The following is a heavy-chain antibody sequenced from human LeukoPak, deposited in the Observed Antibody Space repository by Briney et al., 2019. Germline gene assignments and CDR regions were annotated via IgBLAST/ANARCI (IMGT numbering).Heavy chain of an antibody. D-gene: IGHD6-19*01. CDR3: ARRYSSGWHYYYYYYMDV. Sequence: GGSLRLSCAASGFTFSSYAMSWVRQAPGKGLEWVSAISGSGGSTYYADSVKGRFTISRDNSKNTLYLQMNSLRAEDTAVYYCARRYSSGWHYYYYYYMDVWGKGTTVTVSS. CDR2: ISGSGGST. J-gene: IGHJ6*03. V-gene: IGHV3-23*01. CDR1: GFTFSSYA.